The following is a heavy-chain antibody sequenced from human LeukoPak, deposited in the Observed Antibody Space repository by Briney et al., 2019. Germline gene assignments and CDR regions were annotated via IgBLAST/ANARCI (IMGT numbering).Heavy chain of an antibody. Sequence: AGYLSRNGAGYRFTCSNIDMTWHRPAPGKEWKGVSSISSDGGRTHYADSVKGRFTISRDNSKSTLYLQMDSLRADDTAVYYCAKGLSYSSGGGGNWGQGTPVTVSA. CDR2: ISSDGGRT. CDR3: AKGLSYSSGGGGN. CDR1: RFTCSNID. D-gene: IGHD6-6*01. J-gene: IGHJ4*02. V-gene: IGHV3-23*01.